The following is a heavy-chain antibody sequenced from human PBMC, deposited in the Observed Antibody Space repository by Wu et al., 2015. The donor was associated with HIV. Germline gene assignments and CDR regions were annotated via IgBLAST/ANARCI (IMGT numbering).Heavy chain of an antibody. J-gene: IGHJ3*02. Sequence: QVQLVQSGAEVKKPGSSVKVSCKASGGTFSSYAISWVRQAPGQGLEWMGGIIPIFGTANYAQKFQGRVTITADESTSTAYMELSSLRSEDTAVYYCARESGWARYYDLSAGLDAFDIWGQGTMVTVSS. CDR2: IIPIFGTA. D-gene: IGHD3-3*01. V-gene: IGHV1-69*12. CDR1: GGTFSSYA. CDR3: ARESGWARYYDLSAGLDAFDI.